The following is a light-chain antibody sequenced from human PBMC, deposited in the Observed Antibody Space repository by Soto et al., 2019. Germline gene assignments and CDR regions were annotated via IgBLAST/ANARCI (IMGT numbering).Light chain of an antibody. CDR1: RSDIGTYNY. Sequence: QSVLTQPASVSGSPGQSITISCTGTRSDIGTYNYVSWYQQHPSKAPRLVIYDVSNRPSGVSNRFSGSKSGNTASLTIAGLQSEDEADYYCKSYTSSTSFVFGTGTKVTVL. CDR3: KSYTSSTSFV. CDR2: DVS. J-gene: IGLJ1*01. V-gene: IGLV2-14*01.